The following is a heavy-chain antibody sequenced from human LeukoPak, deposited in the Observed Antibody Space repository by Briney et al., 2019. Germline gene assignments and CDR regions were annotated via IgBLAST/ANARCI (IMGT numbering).Heavy chain of an antibody. CDR2: INHSGST. V-gene: IGHV4-34*01. CDR3: ASIDLTETPTSY. Sequence: SETLSLTCAVYGGSFSGYYWSWIRQPPGKGLEWIGEINHSGSTNYNPSLKSRVTISVDTSKNQFSLKLSSVTAADTAVYYCASIDLTETPTSYWGQGTLVTVSS. CDR1: GGSFSGYY. D-gene: IGHD1-20*01. J-gene: IGHJ4*02.